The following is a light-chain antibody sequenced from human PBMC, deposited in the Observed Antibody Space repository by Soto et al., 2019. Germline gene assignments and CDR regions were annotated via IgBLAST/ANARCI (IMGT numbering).Light chain of an antibody. Sequence: EIVLTQSPGTLSLSPGERATLSCRASQSVSSSYLAWYQQKPGQAPRLLIYGASTMATGIPARFSGSGSGTEFTLTISSLQSEDFAIYYCQQYNNWPRTFGQGTRLEIK. CDR3: QQYNNWPRT. CDR2: GAS. CDR1: QSVSSSY. J-gene: IGKJ5*01. V-gene: IGKV3-15*01.